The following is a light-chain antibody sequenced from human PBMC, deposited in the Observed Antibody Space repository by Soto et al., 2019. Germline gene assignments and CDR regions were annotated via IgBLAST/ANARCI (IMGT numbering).Light chain of an antibody. CDR3: QQIDSYPRT. V-gene: IGKV1-9*01. Sequence: GDRVTITCRAGQGISSLAWYQQKPGKAPNLLISAASTLQTGVPSRFSGSGSGTDFALTISSLQPEDFATYYCQQIDSYPRTFGQGNKVEIK. CDR1: QGISS. CDR2: AAS. J-gene: IGKJ1*01.